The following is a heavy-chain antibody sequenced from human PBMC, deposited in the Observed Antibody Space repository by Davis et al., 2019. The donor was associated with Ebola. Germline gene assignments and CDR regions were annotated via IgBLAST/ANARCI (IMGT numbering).Heavy chain of an antibody. CDR3: ARASTVTPFDY. Sequence: MPSETLSLTCAVYGGSFSGYYWSWIRQPPGKGLEWIGEINYSGNTNYNPSLKSRVTISVDTSKNQFSLKLSSVTAADTAVYYCARASTVTPFDYWGQGTLVTVSS. D-gene: IGHD4-11*01. CDR1: GGSFSGYY. CDR2: INYSGNT. J-gene: IGHJ4*02. V-gene: IGHV4-34*01.